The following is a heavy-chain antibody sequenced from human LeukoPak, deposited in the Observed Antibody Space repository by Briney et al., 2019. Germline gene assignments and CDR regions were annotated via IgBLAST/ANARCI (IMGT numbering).Heavy chain of an antibody. CDR1: GGTFSSYA. CDR2: IIPIFGTA. J-gene: IGHJ4*02. D-gene: IGHD4-17*01. Sequence: ASVKVSCKASGGTFSSYAISWVRQAPGQGLEWMGGIIPIFGTANYAQKFQGRVTITADKSTSTAYMELSSLRSEDTAVYYCARYDYGDLDYFDYWGQGTLVTVSS. V-gene: IGHV1-69*06. CDR3: ARYDYGDLDYFDY.